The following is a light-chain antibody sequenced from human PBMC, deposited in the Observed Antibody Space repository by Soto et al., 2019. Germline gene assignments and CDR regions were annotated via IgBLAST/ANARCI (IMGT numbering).Light chain of an antibody. CDR3: MQALQTPWS. V-gene: IGKV2-28*01. CDR2: LGS. Sequence: VMIQSPLSLPVTPGEPASISCRSSQSLLHSNGYNYLDWYLQKPGQSPQLLIYLGSNRASGVPDRFSGSGSGTDFTLKISRVEAEDVGVYYCMQALQTPWSFGQGTKVDIK. J-gene: IGKJ1*01. CDR1: QSLLHSNGYNY.